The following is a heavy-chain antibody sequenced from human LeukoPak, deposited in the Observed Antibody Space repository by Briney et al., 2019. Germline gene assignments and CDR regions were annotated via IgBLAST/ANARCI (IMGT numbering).Heavy chain of an antibody. CDR1: GGTFISYA. V-gene: IGHV1-69*13. J-gene: IGHJ4*02. CDR2: IIPIFGTA. D-gene: IGHD5-18*01. CDR3: ARGGRYSYGPYYFDY. Sequence: SVKVSCKASGGTFISYAISWVRQAPGQGLEWMGGIIPIFGTANYAQKFQGRVTITADESTSTAYMELSSLRSEDTAVYYCARGGRYSYGPYYFDYWGQGTLVTVSS.